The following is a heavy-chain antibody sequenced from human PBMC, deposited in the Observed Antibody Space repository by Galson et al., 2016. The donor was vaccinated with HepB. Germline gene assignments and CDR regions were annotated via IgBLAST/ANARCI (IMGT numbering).Heavy chain of an antibody. J-gene: IGHJ5*01. Sequence: VSGGSISSVNYYWSWIRQHPGKGLEWIGYIFYSGTTHYNPSLKSRVTISMDTSKNHFSLKLKSMTAADTAVYYCARTTGDCGGDCSWFVPWGQGTLVTVSS. CDR2: IFYSGTT. D-gene: IGHD2-21*02. CDR1: GGSISSVNYY. V-gene: IGHV4-31*02. CDR3: ARTTGDCGGDCSWFVP.